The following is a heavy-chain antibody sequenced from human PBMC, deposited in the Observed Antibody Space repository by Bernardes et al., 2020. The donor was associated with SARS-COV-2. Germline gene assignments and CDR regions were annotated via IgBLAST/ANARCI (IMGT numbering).Heavy chain of an antibody. CDR3: ARNVIRRGNAVDL. CDR1: GDSINIGSYY. D-gene: IGHD3-16*01. J-gene: IGHJ3*01. CDR2: IYFRGTT. Sequence: SETLSLTCTVSGDSINIGSYYWSWIRQPPGKGLEWIGYIYFRGTTNYSPSLKSLVTISVDTSKNQLSLKQNSVTAADTAVYFCARNVIRRGNAVDLWGQGTMVTVSS. V-gene: IGHV4-61*01.